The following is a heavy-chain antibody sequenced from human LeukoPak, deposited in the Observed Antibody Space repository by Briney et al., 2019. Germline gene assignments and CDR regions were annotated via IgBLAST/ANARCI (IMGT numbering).Heavy chain of an antibody. CDR2: INHSGST. Sequence: SATLSITSAFYGGSFSGYYWSWMRQPPRERLLWRGEINHSGSTSYNPPLKSRVDISVDTSKNQFSLKLRSVTAADPAVYYCARGLDIVVVPAAALYFGYWGQGTLVPVSS. D-gene: IGHD2-2*03. CDR3: ARGLDIVVVPAAALYFGY. CDR1: GGSFSGYY. V-gene: IGHV4-34*01. J-gene: IGHJ4*02.